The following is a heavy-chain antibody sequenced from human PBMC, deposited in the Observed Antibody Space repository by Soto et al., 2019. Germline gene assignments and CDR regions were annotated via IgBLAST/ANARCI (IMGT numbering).Heavy chain of an antibody. CDR3: ARPVYGGYVNYYYYYGMDV. D-gene: IGHD4-17*01. CDR1: GGTFSSYA. J-gene: IGHJ6*02. Sequence: SVTVSCKASGGTFSSYAISWVRQAPGQGLEWMGGIIPIFGTANYAQKFQGRVTITADESTSTAYMELSSLRSEDTAVYYCARPVYGGYVNYYYYYGMDVWGQGTTVTVSS. CDR2: IIPIFGTA. V-gene: IGHV1-69*13.